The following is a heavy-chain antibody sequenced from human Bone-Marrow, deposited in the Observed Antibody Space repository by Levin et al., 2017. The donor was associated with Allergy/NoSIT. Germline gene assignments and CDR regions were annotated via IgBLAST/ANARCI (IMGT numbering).Heavy chain of an antibody. D-gene: IGHD4-23*01. V-gene: IGHV1-69*06. CDR1: GGTFSSYA. CDR2: IIPIFGTA. J-gene: IGHJ6*02. Sequence: AASVKVSCKASGGTFSSYAISWVRQAPGQGLEWMGGIIPIFGTANYAQKFQGRVTITADKSTSTAYMELSSLRSEDTAVYYCARDLRVTPAYYYYGMDVWGQGTTVTVSS. CDR3: ARDLRVTPAYYYYGMDV.